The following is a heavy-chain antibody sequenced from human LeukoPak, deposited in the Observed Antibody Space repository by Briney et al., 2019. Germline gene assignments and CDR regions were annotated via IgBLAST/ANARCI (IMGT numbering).Heavy chain of an antibody. CDR1: GFTFSNYW. CDR3: ARERWCSGGSCYDY. CDR2: IKQEGSQK. V-gene: IGHV3-7*01. Sequence: GGSLRLSCAASGFTFSNYWMSWVRQAPGKGLEWVANIKQEGSQKYYVDSVKGRFTISRDNAKNSLYLQMNSLRVEDTAVYYCARERWCSGGSCYDYWGQGTLVTVSS. D-gene: IGHD2-15*01. J-gene: IGHJ4*02.